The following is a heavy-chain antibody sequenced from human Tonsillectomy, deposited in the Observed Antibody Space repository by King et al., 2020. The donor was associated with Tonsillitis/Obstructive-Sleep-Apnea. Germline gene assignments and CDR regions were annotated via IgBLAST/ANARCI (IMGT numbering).Heavy chain of an antibody. D-gene: IGHD3-10*01. V-gene: IGHV3-53*01. CDR2: VYSGGST. CDR1: GITVRTNS. J-gene: IGHJ4*02. Sequence: VQLVESGGGLIQPGGSLRLSCTASGITVRTNSMTWVRKTPGKGLEWVSIVYSGGSTNYADSVKGRFTISRDSSENTLYLQMNSLRAEDTAVYYCAREWRGRNFAYWGQGTLVTVSS. CDR3: AREWRGRNFAY.